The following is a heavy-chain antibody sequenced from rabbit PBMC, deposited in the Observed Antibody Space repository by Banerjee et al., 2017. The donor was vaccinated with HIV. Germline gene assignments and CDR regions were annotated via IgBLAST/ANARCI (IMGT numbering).Heavy chain of an antibody. CDR2: IYNGGSGNT. CDR3: AREYGTGSGYSPVYYYFNL. D-gene: IGHD8-1*01. Sequence: QEQLVEYGGDLVQPEGSLTLTCKASGFTISSSYYMCWVRQAPGKGLEWIACIYNGGSGNTYYASWAKGRFTISKTSSTTVSLQMTSLTAADTATYFCAREYGTGSGYSPVYYYFNLWGPGTLVTVS. V-gene: IGHV1S45*01. J-gene: IGHJ4*01. CDR1: GFTISSSYY.